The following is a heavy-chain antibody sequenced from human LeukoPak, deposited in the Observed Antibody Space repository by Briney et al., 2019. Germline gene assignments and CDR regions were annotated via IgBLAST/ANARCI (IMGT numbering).Heavy chain of an antibody. D-gene: IGHD3-22*01. CDR3: ARLSPFGYYDSSGYPFDY. CDR1: DDSIRTNTYY. CDR2: IYYSGST. J-gene: IGHJ4*02. V-gene: IGHV4-39*01. Sequence: PSETLSLTCTVSDDSIRTNTYYWGWIRQPPGKGLEWIGSIYYSGSTYYNLSLKSRVTISVDTSKKQFSLKLSSVTAADTAVYYCARLSPFGYYDSSGYPFDYWGQGTLVTVPS.